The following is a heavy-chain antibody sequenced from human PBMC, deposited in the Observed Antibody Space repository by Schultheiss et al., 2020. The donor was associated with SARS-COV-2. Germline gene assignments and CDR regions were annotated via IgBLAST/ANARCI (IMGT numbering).Heavy chain of an antibody. Sequence: SQTLSLTCTVSGGSISSYYWSWIRQPPGKGLEWIGYIYYSGSTNYNPSLKSRVTISVDTSKNQFSLKLSSVTAADTAVYYCARLYYDFWSGPGRGYYYYYMDVWGKGTTVTVSS. CDR3: ARLYYDFWSGPGRGYYYYYMDV. V-gene: IGHV4-59*08. CDR2: IYYSGST. D-gene: IGHD3-3*01. J-gene: IGHJ6*03. CDR1: GGSISSYY.